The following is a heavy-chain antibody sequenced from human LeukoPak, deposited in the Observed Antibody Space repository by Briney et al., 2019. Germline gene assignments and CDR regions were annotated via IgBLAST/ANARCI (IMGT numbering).Heavy chain of an antibody. D-gene: IGHD2-2*01. CDR2: INHSGST. J-gene: IGHJ2*01. CDR3: ARRRNCSSTSCYFSL. V-gene: IGHV4-34*01. CDR1: GGSFSGYY. Sequence: SETLSLTCAVYGGSFSGYYWSWIRQPPGKGLEWIGEINHSGSTNYNPSLKSRVTISVDTSKNQFSLKLSSVTAADTAVYYCARRRNCSSTSCYFSLWGRGTLATVSS.